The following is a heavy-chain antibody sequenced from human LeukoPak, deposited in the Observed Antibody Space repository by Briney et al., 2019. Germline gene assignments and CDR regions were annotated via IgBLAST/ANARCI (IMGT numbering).Heavy chain of an antibody. Sequence: GGSLRLSCAASGFSFSDYYMSWIRQAPGKGLEWVSYISHRVSDVQYADSVKGRFTISRDNARNSLYLQMNGLRAEDTAVYYCAKENVLRFLEWLPPDWFDPWGQGTLVTVSS. CDR2: ISHRVSDV. V-gene: IGHV3-11*01. D-gene: IGHD3-3*01. J-gene: IGHJ5*02. CDR3: AKENVLRFLEWLPPDWFDP. CDR1: GFSFSDYY.